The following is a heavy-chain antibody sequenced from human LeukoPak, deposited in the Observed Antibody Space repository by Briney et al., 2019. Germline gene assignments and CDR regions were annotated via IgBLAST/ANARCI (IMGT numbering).Heavy chain of an antibody. V-gene: IGHV1-8*01. Sequence: ASVRVSCKASGYTFTSYDINWVRQAPGQGLEWMGWMNPNSGNTVYAQKFQGRVTMTRNTSISTAYMELSSLRSEDTAVYYCARAARPRRSWFDHWGQGTLVTVSS. CDR1: GYTFTSYD. CDR3: ARAARPRRSWFDH. D-gene: IGHD6-25*01. CDR2: MNPNSGNT. J-gene: IGHJ5*02.